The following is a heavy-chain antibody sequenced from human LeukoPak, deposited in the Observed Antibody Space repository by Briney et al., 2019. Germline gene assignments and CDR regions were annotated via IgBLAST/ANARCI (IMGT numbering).Heavy chain of an antibody. CDR3: ARGVQYYYGSGSYSSRRVGYFQH. D-gene: IGHD3-10*01. CDR2: INHSGST. CDR1: GGSFSGYY. J-gene: IGHJ1*01. Sequence: SETLSLTCAVYGGSFSGYYWSWIRQPPGKGLEWIGEINHSGSTNYNPSLKSRVTISVDTSKNQFSLKLSSVTAADTAVYYCARGVQYYYGSGSYSSRRVGYFQHWGQGTLVTVSS. V-gene: IGHV4-34*01.